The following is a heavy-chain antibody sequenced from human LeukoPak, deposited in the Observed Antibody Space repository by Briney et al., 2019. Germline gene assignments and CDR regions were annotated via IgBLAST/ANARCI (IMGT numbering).Heavy chain of an antibody. Sequence: SVKVSCKASGGTFSSYAISWVRQVPGQGLEWMGRIIPILGIANYAQKFQGRVTITADKSTSTAYMELSSLRSEDTAVYYCARTRDYYDSSGYSLFDYWGQGTLVTVSS. CDR1: GGTFSSYA. CDR2: IIPILGIA. D-gene: IGHD3-22*01. J-gene: IGHJ4*02. CDR3: ARTRDYYDSSGYSLFDY. V-gene: IGHV1-69*04.